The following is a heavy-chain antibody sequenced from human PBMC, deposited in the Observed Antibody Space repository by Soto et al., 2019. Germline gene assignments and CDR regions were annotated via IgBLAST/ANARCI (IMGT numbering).Heavy chain of an antibody. V-gene: IGHV1-69*02. Sequence: QVHLVQSGAEVKTPGSSVKVSCKAAGGTFNTYTLSWVRQAPGHGLEWMGRIIPMLTVTNSAQKFQGRVTLTADKSTGTAFMELTSLRSDDPAIYYCSIGSWSAETFDIWGQGTMVTVSS. CDR3: SIGSWSAETFDI. D-gene: IGHD2-2*01. CDR1: GGTFNTYT. CDR2: IIPMLTVT. J-gene: IGHJ3*02.